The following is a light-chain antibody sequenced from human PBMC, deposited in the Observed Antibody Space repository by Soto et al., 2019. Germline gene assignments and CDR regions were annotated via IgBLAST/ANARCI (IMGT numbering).Light chain of an antibody. CDR2: DVS. V-gene: IGLV2-11*01. J-gene: IGLJ2*01. CDR3: RSYAGTYTLV. Sequence: QSALTQPRSVSGSPGQSVTMSCTGTSSDVGGYNYVSWYQQHPGNAPKLMIYDVSKRPSGVPDRFSGSKSANTASLTISGLQAEDEADYYCRSYAGTYTLVFGGGTKLTVL. CDR1: SSDVGGYNY.